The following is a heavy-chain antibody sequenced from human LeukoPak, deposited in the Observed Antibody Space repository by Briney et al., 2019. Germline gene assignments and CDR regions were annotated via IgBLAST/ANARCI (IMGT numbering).Heavy chain of an antibody. CDR1: GYTFTSYG. J-gene: IGHJ5*02. Sequence: ASVKVSSKASGYTFTSYGISWVRQAPGQGLEWMGRIIPILGIANYAQKFQGRVTITADKSTSTAYMELSSLRSEDTAVYYCARGTGESSSTNWFDPWGQGTLVTVSS. D-gene: IGHD6-13*01. CDR2: IIPILGIA. CDR3: ARGTGESSSTNWFDP. V-gene: IGHV1-69*04.